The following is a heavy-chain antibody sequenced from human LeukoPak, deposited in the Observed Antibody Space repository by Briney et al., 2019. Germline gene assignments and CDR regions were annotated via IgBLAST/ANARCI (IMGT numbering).Heavy chain of an antibody. CDR2: ISSSSSTI. CDR1: GFTFSSYG. Sequence: GRSLRLSCAASGFTFSSYGMTWVRQAPGKGLEWVSYISSSSSTIYYADSVKGRFTISRDNAKNSLYLQMNSLRAEDTAVYYCARDLNWETYWGQGTLVSVSS. J-gene: IGHJ4*02. CDR3: ARDLNWETY. V-gene: IGHV3-48*04. D-gene: IGHD7-27*01.